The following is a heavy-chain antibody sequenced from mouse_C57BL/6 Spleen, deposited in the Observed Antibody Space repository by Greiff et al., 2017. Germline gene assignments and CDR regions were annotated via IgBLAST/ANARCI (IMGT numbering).Heavy chain of an antibody. CDR1: GYTFTSYW. Sequence: QVQLQQSGTELVKPGASVKLSCKASGYTFTSYWMHWVKQRPGQGLEWIGNINPSNGGTNYNEKFKSKATLTVDKSSSTAYMQLSSLTSEDSAVYYCASPFYLGYAMDYCGQGTSVTVSS. CDR3: ASPFYLGYAMDY. CDR2: INPSNGGT. D-gene: IGHD5-5*01. J-gene: IGHJ4*01. V-gene: IGHV1-53*01.